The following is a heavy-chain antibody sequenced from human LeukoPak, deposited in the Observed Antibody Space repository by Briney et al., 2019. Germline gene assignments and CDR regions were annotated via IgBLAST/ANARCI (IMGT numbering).Heavy chain of an antibody. CDR3: AKDKVGGAPHNWFDP. CDR2: ISGSGGST. CDR1: GFTFSNYA. J-gene: IGHJ5*02. D-gene: IGHD3-16*01. V-gene: IGHV3-23*01. Sequence: GGSLRLSCAASGFTFSNYAMSYVRQAPGKGLEWVSAISGSGGSTYYADSVRGRFTISRDNSKNTLYLQMNTLRAEDTAVYYCAKDKVGGAPHNWFDPWGQGTLVTVSS.